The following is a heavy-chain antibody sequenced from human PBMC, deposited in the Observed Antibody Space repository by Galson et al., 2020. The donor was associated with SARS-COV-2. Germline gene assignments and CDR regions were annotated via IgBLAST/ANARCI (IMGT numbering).Heavy chain of an antibody. J-gene: IGHJ4*02. Sequence: GESLKISCAASGFTFSSYGMHWVRQAPGKGLDWVAFISFYGSDKYYADSVKGRFTLSRDNSKNRLYLQMNSLRTEDTAVYYCARGNGYNFDSWGQGTLVTVSS. V-gene: IGHV3-30*03. D-gene: IGHD5-12*01. CDR3: ARGNGYNFDS. CDR1: GFTFSSYG. CDR2: ISFYGSDK.